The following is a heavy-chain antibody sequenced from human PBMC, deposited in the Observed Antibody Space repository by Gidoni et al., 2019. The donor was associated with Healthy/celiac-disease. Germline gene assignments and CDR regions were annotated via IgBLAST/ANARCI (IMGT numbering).Heavy chain of an antibody. CDR1: GGSFSGYY. Sequence: QVQLQQWGAGLLKPSETLSLTCAVYGGSFSGYYWSWIRQPPGQGLEWIGEINHSGSTNYNPSLKSRVTISVDTSKNQFSLKLSSVTAADTAVYYCARGYRRRFVVVVAATGDWFDPWGQGTLVTVSS. D-gene: IGHD2-15*01. CDR3: ARGYRRRFVVVVAATGDWFDP. J-gene: IGHJ5*02. CDR2: INHSGST. V-gene: IGHV4-34*01.